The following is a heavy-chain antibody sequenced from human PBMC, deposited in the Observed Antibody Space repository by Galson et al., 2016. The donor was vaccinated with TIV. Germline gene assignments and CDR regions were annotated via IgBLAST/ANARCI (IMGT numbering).Heavy chain of an antibody. J-gene: IGHJ4*02. V-gene: IGHV1-46*01. CDR1: GNTLTNYY. CDR3: ATERPGAEVDGWGD. D-gene: IGHD3-10*01. CDR2: INTKGDYS. Sequence: SVKASCKAYGNTLTNYYMNWIRQAPGQGLEWMGIINTKGDYSTYAQKFQGRVTMTRDTSTSIVSMELRNLRSEDTAVYYCATERPGAEVDGWGDWGQGTLVIVSS.